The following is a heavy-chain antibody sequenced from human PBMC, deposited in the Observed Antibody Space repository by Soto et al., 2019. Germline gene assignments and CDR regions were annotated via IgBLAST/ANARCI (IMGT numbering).Heavy chain of an antibody. Sequence: PGGSLRLSCAVSGFTFSSYEMNWVRQAPGKGLEWVSYIGTSGKTIYYADSVRGRFTISRDNAKNSLYLQMNSLRAEDTAVYFCARDPAIYSGKFDYGLDGWGRGTTVTVCS. J-gene: IGHJ6*02. V-gene: IGHV3-48*03. D-gene: IGHD4-4*01. CDR2: IGTSGKTI. CDR3: ARDPAIYSGKFDYGLDG. CDR1: GFTFSSYE.